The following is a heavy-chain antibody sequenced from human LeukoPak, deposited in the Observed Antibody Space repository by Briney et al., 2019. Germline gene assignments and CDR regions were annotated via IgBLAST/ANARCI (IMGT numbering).Heavy chain of an antibody. CDR2: IYHSGST. CDR3: ARLPRSKRFLEY. D-gene: IGHD3-3*01. V-gene: IGHV4-38-2*02. Sequence: SETLSLTCTVSGYSISSGYYWGWIRQPPGKGLEWIGSIYHSGSTYYNPSLKSRVTISVDTSKNQFSLKLSSVTAADTAVYYCARLPRSKRFLEYWGQGTLVTVSS. CDR1: GYSISSGYY. J-gene: IGHJ4*02.